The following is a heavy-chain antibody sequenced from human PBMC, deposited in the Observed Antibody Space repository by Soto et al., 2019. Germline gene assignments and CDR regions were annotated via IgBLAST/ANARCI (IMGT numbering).Heavy chain of an antibody. Sequence: EVQLLESGGGLVQPGVSLRLSCAASGFTFSSYAMSWVRQAPGKGLEWVSAISGSGGSTYYADSVKGRFTISRDNSKNTLYLQMNSLRAEDTAVYYCAKTTMVRGVISGYYFDYWGQGTLVTVSS. CDR3: AKTTMVRGVISGYYFDY. CDR1: GFTFSSYA. CDR2: ISGSGGST. D-gene: IGHD3-10*01. V-gene: IGHV3-23*01. J-gene: IGHJ4*02.